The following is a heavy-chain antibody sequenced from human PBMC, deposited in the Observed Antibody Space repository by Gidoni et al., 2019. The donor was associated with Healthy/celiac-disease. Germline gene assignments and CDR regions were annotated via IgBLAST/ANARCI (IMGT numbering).Heavy chain of an antibody. CDR1: GGTFSSYA. V-gene: IGHV1-69*01. CDR2: IIPIFGTA. J-gene: IGHJ5*02. D-gene: IGHD1-26*01. CDR3: ARDGVGATMDNWFDP. Sequence: QVQLVQSGAEVKKPGSSVMVSCKAAGGTFSSYAISWVRQAPGQGLEWMGGIIPIFGTANYAQKFQGRVTITADESTSTAYMELSSLRSEDTAVYYCARDGVGATMDNWFDPWGQGTLVTVSS.